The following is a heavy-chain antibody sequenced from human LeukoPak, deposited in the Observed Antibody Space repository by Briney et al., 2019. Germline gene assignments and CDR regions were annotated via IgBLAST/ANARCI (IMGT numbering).Heavy chain of an antibody. J-gene: IGHJ4*02. D-gene: IGHD3-16*01. CDR2: ITSSSTI. CDR3: ANLNAPYWGNLDY. Sequence: GGSLRLSCAASGFTFSNYNMNWVRQAPGKGLEWVSHITSSSTIYYADSVKGRFTISRDNAKNSLYLQMNSLRDEDTAVYYCANLNAPYWGNLDYWGQGTLVTVSS. CDR1: GFTFSNYN. V-gene: IGHV3-48*02.